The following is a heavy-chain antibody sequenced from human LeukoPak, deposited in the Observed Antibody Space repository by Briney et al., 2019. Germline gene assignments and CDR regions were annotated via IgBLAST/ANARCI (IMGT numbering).Heavy chain of an antibody. J-gene: IGHJ6*02. CDR3: ARVGDYDSSGYLNYGMDV. D-gene: IGHD3-22*01. V-gene: IGHV3-7*01. CDR2: IKQDGSEK. CDR1: GFTFSSYW. Sequence: GGSLRLSCAASGFTFSSYWMSWVRQAPGKGLEWVANIKQDGSEKYYVDSVKGRFTISRDNAKNSLYLQTNSLRAEDTAVYYCARVGDYDSSGYLNYGMDVWGQGTTVTVSS.